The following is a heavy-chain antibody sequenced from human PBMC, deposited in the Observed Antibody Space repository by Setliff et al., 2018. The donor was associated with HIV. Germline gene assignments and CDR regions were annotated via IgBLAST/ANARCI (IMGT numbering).Heavy chain of an antibody. V-gene: IGHV3-9*01. Sequence: SLKISCAASGFTFDDYAMHWVRQAPGKGLEWVSGISWNSGSIGYADSVKGRFTISRDNAKNSLYLQMNSLRAEDTALYYCAKDKNEQQLGAFDIWGQGTMVTVSS. D-gene: IGHD6-13*01. CDR1: GFTFDDYA. CDR3: AKDKNEQQLGAFDI. J-gene: IGHJ3*02. CDR2: ISWNSGSI.